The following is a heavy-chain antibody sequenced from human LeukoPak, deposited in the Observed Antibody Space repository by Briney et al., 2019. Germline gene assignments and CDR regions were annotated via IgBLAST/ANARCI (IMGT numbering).Heavy chain of an antibody. Sequence: GGSLRLSCAASGFTFNSYWMHWVRQAPGKGLVWVSRINSDGSSTNYADSVKGRFTTSRDNAKNTLYLQMNSLRAEDTAVYYCTTEGIVATIVPDYWGQGTLVTVSS. CDR2: INSDGSST. CDR3: TTEGIVATIVPDY. D-gene: IGHD5-12*01. CDR1: GFTFNSYW. V-gene: IGHV3-74*01. J-gene: IGHJ4*02.